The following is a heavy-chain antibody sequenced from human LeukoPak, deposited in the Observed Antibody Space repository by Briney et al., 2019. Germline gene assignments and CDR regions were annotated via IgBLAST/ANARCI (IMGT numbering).Heavy chain of an antibody. Sequence: ASVKVSCKASGGTFSSYAISWVRQAPGQGLEWMGGIIPIFGTANYAQKFQCRVTITADESTSTAYMELSSLRSEDTAVYYCARTLDCSSTSCYTEPNYYYYGMDVWGQGTTVTVSS. D-gene: IGHD2-2*02. V-gene: IGHV1-69*13. CDR2: IIPIFGTA. CDR1: GGTFSSYA. J-gene: IGHJ6*02. CDR3: ARTLDCSSTSCYTEPNYYYYGMDV.